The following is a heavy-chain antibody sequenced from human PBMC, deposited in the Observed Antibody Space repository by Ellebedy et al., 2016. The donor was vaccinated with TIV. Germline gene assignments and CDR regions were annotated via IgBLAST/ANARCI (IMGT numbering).Heavy chain of an antibody. CDR1: GFTFRTYS. V-gene: IGHV3-21*01. Sequence: PGGSLRLSCVGSGFTFRTYSMNWVRQTPGKGLEWVSSISSRSDYIYYADSVRGRFTISRDNAENSLYLRSDNLRAEDTAVYYWARGPPHDGDVGVRDRFDPWGQGTLVTVAS. J-gene: IGHJ5*02. CDR2: ISSRSDYI. D-gene: IGHD1-26*01. CDR3: ARGPPHDGDVGVRDRFDP.